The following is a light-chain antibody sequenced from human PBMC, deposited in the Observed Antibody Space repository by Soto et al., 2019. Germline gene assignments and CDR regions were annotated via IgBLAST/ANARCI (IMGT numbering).Light chain of an antibody. V-gene: IGKV1-39*01. CDR1: QTISSS. CDR2: AAS. Sequence: DVQVTQSPSTLSLSLGVKVTNPCRASQTISSSLEWYQQKRGKAPKLLIYAASSLQSGVPSRFSGSGSGTDFTLTISSLQPEDFETYYCQQSYSNAFTFGGGTKVDIK. J-gene: IGKJ4*01. CDR3: QQSYSNAFT.